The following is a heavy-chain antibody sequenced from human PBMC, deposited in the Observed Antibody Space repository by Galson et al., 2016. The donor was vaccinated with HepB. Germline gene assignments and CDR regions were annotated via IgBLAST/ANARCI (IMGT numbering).Heavy chain of an antibody. CDR3: AKDSTRFDP. J-gene: IGHJ3*01. D-gene: IGHD3-10*01. CDR2: LYYSGT. Sequence: ETLSLTCTVSGGSISNNYWSWIRQPPGKGLEWIGNLYYSGTNYNPSLESRVTISVDTSKNQVSLKLTSVTAADTAVYYCAKDSTRFDPWGQGTMVSVSS. CDR1: GGSISNNY. V-gene: IGHV4-59*01.